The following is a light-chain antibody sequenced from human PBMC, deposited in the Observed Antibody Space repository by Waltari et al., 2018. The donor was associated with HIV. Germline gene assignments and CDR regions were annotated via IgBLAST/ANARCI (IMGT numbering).Light chain of an antibody. J-gene: IGKJ3*01. Sequence: EIVLTQSPGTLSLSPGEGATLSCRASQSLPSNYLAWYLHKPGQAPRHLIYGASFRATGIPDRFSGSGSGTDFTLTISRLEPEDFATYFCQQYGSSATFGPGTKVDI. CDR1: QSLPSNY. CDR3: QQYGSSAT. V-gene: IGKV3-20*01. CDR2: GAS.